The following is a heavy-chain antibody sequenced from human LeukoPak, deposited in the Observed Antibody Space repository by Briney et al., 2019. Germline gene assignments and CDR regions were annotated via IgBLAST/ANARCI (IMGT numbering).Heavy chain of an antibody. CDR2: ISGTGDNT. CDR1: GFAFSNYA. V-gene: IGHV3-23*01. J-gene: IGHJ4*02. CDR3: AKPSGYTTGWFFDF. Sequence: GGSLRLSCAASGFAFSNYAMNWVRQAPGKGLEWVSSISGTGDNTYYAESVKGRFTISRDNSKNTVFLQMNSLRAEDTAVFYCAKPSGYTTGWFFDFWGQGTLVTVSS. D-gene: IGHD6-19*01.